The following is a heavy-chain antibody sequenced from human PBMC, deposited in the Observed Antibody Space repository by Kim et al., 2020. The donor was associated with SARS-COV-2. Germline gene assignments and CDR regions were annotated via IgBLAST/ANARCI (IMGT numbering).Heavy chain of an antibody. Sequence: ASVKVSCKASGYTFTGYYMHWVRQAPGQGLEWMGRINPNSGGTNYAQKFQGRVTMTRDTSISTAYMELSRLRSDDTAVYYCARVSGWNKNWFDPWGQGTLVTVSS. CDR2: INPNSGGT. D-gene: IGHD6-19*01. V-gene: IGHV1-2*06. CDR1: GYTFTGYY. J-gene: IGHJ5*02. CDR3: ARVSGWNKNWFDP.